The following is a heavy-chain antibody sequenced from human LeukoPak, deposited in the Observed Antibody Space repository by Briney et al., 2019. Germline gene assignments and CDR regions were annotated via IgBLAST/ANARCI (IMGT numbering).Heavy chain of an antibody. V-gene: IGHV4-4*07. CDR3: ARVGAVAAIPYYYSYMTS. J-gene: IGHJ6*03. Sequence: PSETLSLTCTVSGGSISSYYWSWIRQPAGKGLEWIGRIYTSGSTNYNPSLKGRVTMSVDTSKNQFSLKLSSVTAADTAVYYCARVGAVAAIPYYYSYMTSGAKGPRSPSP. CDR1: GGSISSYY. CDR2: IYTSGST. D-gene: IGHD6-19*01.